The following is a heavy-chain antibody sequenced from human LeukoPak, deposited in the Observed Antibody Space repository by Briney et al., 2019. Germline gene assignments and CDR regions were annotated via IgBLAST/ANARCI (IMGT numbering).Heavy chain of an antibody. Sequence: PGGSLRLSCAASGFTFSTFAMIWVRQPPGKGLEWVSSIFPSGGEIHYADSLKGRFTISRDNSKNTLYLQMNSLRAEDTAVYYCAKTPVRRFPLYFDYWGQGTLVTVSS. J-gene: IGHJ4*02. V-gene: IGHV3-23*01. D-gene: IGHD3-3*01. CDR2: IFPSGGEI. CDR1: GFTFSTFA. CDR3: AKTPVRRFPLYFDY.